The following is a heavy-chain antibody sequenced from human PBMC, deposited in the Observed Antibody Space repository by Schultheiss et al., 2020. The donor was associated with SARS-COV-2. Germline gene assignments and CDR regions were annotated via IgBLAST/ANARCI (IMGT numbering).Heavy chain of an antibody. V-gene: IGHV4-31*03. CDR1: GGSISSGGYY. Sequence: SETLSLTCTVSGGSISSGGYYWSWIRQHPGKGLEWIGYIYYSGSPSYNPSLKSRVTMSVDTSKNQFSLKLSSVTAADTAVYYCARQRYNWNDDGMDVWGQGTTVTVSS. J-gene: IGHJ6*02. CDR3: ARQRYNWNDDGMDV. D-gene: IGHD1-1*01. CDR2: IYYSGSP.